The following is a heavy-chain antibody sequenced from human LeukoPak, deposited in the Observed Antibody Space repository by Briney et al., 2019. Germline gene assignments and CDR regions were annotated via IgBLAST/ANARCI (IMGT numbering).Heavy chain of an antibody. V-gene: IGHV3-30-3*01. J-gene: IGHJ6*02. CDR2: ISYDGSNK. Sequence: PGGSLRLSCAASGFTFSSYAMHWVRQAPGKGLEWVAVISYDGSNKYYADSVKGRFTISRDNSKNTLYLQMSSLRAEDTAVYYCARDLLPPSYSGSYYYYYYGMDVWGQGTTVTVSS. D-gene: IGHD1-26*01. CDR1: GFTFSSYA. CDR3: ARDLLPPSYSGSYYYYYYGMDV.